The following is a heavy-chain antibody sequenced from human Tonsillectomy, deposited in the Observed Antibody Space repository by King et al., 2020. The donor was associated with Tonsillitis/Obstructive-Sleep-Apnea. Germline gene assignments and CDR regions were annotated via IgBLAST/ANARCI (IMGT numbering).Heavy chain of an antibody. Sequence: VQLVESGAEVKKPGASVKVSCTASGYTFTSYGISWVRQAPGQGLEWMGWISAYNGNTNYAQKLQGRVTMTTDTSTSTAYMELRSLRSDDTAVYYCARGSAGARGGYYYYYYMDVWGKGTTVTVSS. CDR2: ISAYNGNT. J-gene: IGHJ6*03. CDR3: ARGSAGARGGYYYYYYMDV. CDR1: GYTFTSYG. V-gene: IGHV1-18*01. D-gene: IGHD3-16*01.